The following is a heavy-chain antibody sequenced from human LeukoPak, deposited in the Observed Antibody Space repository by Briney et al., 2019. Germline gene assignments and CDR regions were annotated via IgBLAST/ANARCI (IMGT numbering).Heavy chain of an antibody. CDR2: INHSGYT. Sequence: SETLSLTCAVYGESFSGYFWSWIRQPPGKGLEWIGEINHSGYTNYNPSLKSRVTISVDTSKKQFSLKLNSVTAADTAVYYCARIWPALWGRGTLVTVSS. CDR1: GESFSGYF. V-gene: IGHV4-34*01. J-gene: IGHJ2*01. CDR3: ARIWPAL. D-gene: IGHD3-10*01.